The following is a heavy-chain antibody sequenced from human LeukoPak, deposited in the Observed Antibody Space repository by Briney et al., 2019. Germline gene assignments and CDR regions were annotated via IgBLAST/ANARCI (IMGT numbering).Heavy chain of an antibody. CDR3: ARVLRYYFDY. J-gene: IGHJ4*02. CDR2: IYYSGST. Sequence: SETLSLTCTVSGGSISSYYWGWIRQPPGKGLEWIGSIYYSGSTYYNPSLKSRVTISVDTSKNQFSLKLSSVTGADTAVYYCARVLRYYFDYWGQGTLVTVSS. D-gene: IGHD2-21*01. V-gene: IGHV4-39*01. CDR1: GGSISSYY.